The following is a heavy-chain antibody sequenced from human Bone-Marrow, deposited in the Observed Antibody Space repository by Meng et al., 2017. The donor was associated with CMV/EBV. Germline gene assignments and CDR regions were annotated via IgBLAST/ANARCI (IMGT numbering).Heavy chain of an antibody. Sequence: GESLKISCAASGFTFSSYAMHWVRQAPGKGLEWVATISYDGSNKYYADSVKGRFTISRDNSKNTLYLQMNSLRAEDTAVYYCAREVSSGWDYWGQGTLVTVSS. V-gene: IGHV3-30-3*01. J-gene: IGHJ4*02. CDR2: ISYDGSNK. CDR1: GFTFSSYA. CDR3: AREVSSGWDY. D-gene: IGHD6-19*01.